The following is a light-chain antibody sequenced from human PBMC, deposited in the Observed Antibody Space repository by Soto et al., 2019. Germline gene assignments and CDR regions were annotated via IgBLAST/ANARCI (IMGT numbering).Light chain of an antibody. CDR2: AAS. V-gene: IGKV1-6*01. J-gene: IGKJ1*01. CDR3: QQYNTYAT. Sequence: AIQRTQSPSSLSASVGNRVTITGGARQGIRNDLDWFQQKPGKAPKLPIYAASNLQSRVPSRFSGGGSGTEFTLPISSMKPDDFATYHCQQYNTYATFGQGTKVDIK. CDR1: QGIRND.